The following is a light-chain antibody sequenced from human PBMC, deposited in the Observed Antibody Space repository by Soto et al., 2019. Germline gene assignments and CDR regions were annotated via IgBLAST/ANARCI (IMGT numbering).Light chain of an antibody. CDR2: GAS. J-gene: IGKJ1*01. CDR1: QSVSSSF. V-gene: IGKV3-20*01. Sequence: EIVLTQSPGTLSLSPGERATLSCRASQSVSSSFLAWYQQKPGQAPRLLIYGASSWATGIPDRFSGGGSGSDFTLTISRLEPEEFPVYYWQQYDSSPWTFGQGTKV. CDR3: QQYDSSPWT.